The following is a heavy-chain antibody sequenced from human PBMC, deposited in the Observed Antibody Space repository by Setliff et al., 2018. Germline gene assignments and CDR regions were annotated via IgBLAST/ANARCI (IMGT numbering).Heavy chain of an antibody. CDR2: IYYSGNSNYDT. J-gene: IGHJ3*02. V-gene: IGHV4-59*01. CDR1: GGSINSYY. D-gene: IGHD5-12*01. CDR3: ASGDGYNYAFDI. Sequence: TSETLSLTCIVSGGSINSYYWNWIRQPPGKGLEWIGYIYYSGNSNYDTNYNPSLKSRVTILSDTSKNQFSLILSSVTAADTAVYYCASGDGYNYAFDIWGQGTMVTVSS.